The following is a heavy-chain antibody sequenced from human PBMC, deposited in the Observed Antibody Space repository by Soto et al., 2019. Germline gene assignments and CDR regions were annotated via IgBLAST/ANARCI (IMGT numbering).Heavy chain of an antibody. D-gene: IGHD3-16*01. Sequence: QVQLVESGGGVVQPGRSLRLSCAASGFTFSSYAMHWVRQAPGKGLEWVAVISYDGSNKYYADSVKGRFTISRDNSKNTLYLQMNSLRAEDTAVYYCARGRLRLRTYFDYWGQGTLVTVSS. V-gene: IGHV3-30-3*01. CDR1: GFTFSSYA. CDR3: ARGRLRLRTYFDY. J-gene: IGHJ4*02. CDR2: ISYDGSNK.